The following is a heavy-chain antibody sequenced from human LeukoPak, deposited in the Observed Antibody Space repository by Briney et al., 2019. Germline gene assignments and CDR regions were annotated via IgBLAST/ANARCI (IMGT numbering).Heavy chain of an antibody. J-gene: IGHJ6*02. CDR3: ARSPNRDFWGGYYYYYYGMDV. D-gene: IGHD3-3*01. CDR1: GGTFSSYA. V-gene: IGHV1-69*04. Sequence: GASVKVSCKASGGTFSSYAISWVRQAPGQGLEWMGRIIPILGIANYAQKFQGRVTITADKSTSTAYMELSSLRSEDTAVYYCARSPNRDFWGGYYYYYYGMDVWGQGTTVTVSS. CDR2: IIPILGIA.